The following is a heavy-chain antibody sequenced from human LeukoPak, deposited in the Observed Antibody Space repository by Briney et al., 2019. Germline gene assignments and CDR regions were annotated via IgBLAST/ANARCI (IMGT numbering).Heavy chain of an antibody. CDR3: ARDSGGSQYHAFDY. D-gene: IGHD2-15*01. J-gene: IGHJ4*02. CDR2: ISSSGSTI. CDR1: GFTFSSYG. Sequence: GRSLRLSCAASGFTFSSYGMNWVRQAPGKGLEWVSYISSSGSTIYYADSVKGRFTISRDNAKNSLYLQMNSLRAEDTAVYYCARDSGGSQYHAFDYWGQGTLVTVSS. V-gene: IGHV3-48*03.